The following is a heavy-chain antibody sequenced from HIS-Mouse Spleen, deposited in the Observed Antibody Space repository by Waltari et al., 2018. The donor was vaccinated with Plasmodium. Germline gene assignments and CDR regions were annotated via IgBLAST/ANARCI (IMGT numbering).Heavy chain of an antibody. D-gene: IGHD1-26*01. V-gene: IGHV3-66*01. J-gene: IGHJ4*02. CDR2: IYSGGST. CDR3: ATPRVGGSYFDY. CDR1: GLTVGGNF. Sequence: EVQLVESGGGLVQPGGSLRLSCAASGLTVGGNFMHGFRQAPGKGLEWVSVIYSGGSTYYADSVKGRFTISRDNSKNTLYLQMNSLRAEDTAVYYCATPRVGGSYFDYWGQGTLVTVSS.